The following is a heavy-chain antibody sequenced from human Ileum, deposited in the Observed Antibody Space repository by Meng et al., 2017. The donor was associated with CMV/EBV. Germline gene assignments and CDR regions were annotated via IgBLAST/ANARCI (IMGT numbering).Heavy chain of an antibody. CDR1: GITFSDYT. D-gene: IGHD1-26*01. V-gene: IGHV3-21*01. CDR3: TKISTGGSFPHH. Sequence: GGSLRLSCAVSGITFSDYTMQWVRQAPGKGLEWVSSISSGGNFIYYADSVKGRFTISRDDAKNSLYLQMNSLRGEDTGGYHCTKISTGGSFPHHGGQGTLVTVSS. J-gene: IGHJ4*02. CDR2: ISSGGNFI.